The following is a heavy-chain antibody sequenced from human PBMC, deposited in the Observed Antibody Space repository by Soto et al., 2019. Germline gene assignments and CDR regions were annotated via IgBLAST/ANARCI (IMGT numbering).Heavy chain of an antibody. V-gene: IGHV4-34*01. CDR3: ARVGAPESPTLLLHYYFDY. J-gene: IGHJ4*02. CDR1: GGSFSGYY. CDR2: INHSGST. D-gene: IGHD2-15*01. Sequence: SETLSLTCAVYGGSFSGYYWSWIRQPPGKGLEWIGEINHSGSTNYNPSLKSRVTISVDTSKNQFSLKLSSVTAADTAVYYCARVGAPESPTLLLHYYFDYWGQGTLVTVSS.